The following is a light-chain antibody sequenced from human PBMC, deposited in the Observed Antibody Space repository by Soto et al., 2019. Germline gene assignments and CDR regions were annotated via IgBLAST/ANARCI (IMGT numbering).Light chain of an antibody. CDR2: GAS. CDR1: QRVDDSH. CDR3: QQYNKWQWT. Sequence: EIVLAQSPGTLSLSPRERATLSCKVSQRVDDSHLAWYQPRPGQAPRLLIYGASTRATGIPARFSGSGSGTEFTLTISSLQSEDFAVYYCQQYNKWQWTFGQGTKVDIK. V-gene: IGKV3-15*01. J-gene: IGKJ1*01.